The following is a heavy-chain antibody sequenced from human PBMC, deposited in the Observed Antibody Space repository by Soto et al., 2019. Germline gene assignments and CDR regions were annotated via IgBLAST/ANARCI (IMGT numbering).Heavy chain of an antibody. Sequence: QVQLQESGPGLVKPSQTLSLTCTVSGGSISSGGYYWSWIRQLPGKGLEWIGYIFYTGSTYYNPSLKSRVTISVDTSKNQFSLKLSSVIAADTAVYYCARGALHGAYVPDDYWGQGTLVTVSS. J-gene: IGHJ4*02. D-gene: IGHD4-17*01. CDR1: GGSISSGGYY. V-gene: IGHV4-31*03. CDR2: IFYTGST. CDR3: ARGALHGAYVPDDY.